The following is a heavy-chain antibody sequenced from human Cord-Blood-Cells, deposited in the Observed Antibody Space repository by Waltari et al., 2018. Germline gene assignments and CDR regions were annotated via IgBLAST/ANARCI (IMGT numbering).Heavy chain of an antibody. D-gene: IGHD6-19*01. V-gene: IGHV1-2*04. CDR1: RYTFTGYY. J-gene: IGHJ4*02. CDR3: ARAEGSSGWYFDY. Sequence: QVQLVQSGAEVKKPGASVKVSCKASRYTFTGYYMHWVRQAPGQGLEWMGWINPNSGGTNYAQKFQGWVTMTRDTSISTAYMELSRLRSDDTAVYYCARAEGSSGWYFDYWGQGTLVTVSS. CDR2: INPNSGGT.